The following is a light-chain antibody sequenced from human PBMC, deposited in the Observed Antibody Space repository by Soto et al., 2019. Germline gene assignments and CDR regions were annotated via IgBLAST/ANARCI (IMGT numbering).Light chain of an antibody. J-gene: IGKJ3*01. CDR3: QQYGSSPPT. V-gene: IGKV3-20*01. CDR1: QSVSSSY. Sequence: EIVLTQSPGTLSLPPGERATLSCRASQSVSSSYLAWYQQKPGQAPRLLIYGASSRATGIPDRFSGSGSGTDFTLTISRLEAEDFAVYYCQQYGSSPPTFGPGTKVDIK. CDR2: GAS.